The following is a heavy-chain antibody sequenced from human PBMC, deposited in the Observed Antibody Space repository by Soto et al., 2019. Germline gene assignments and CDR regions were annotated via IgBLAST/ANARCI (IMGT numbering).Heavy chain of an antibody. J-gene: IGHJ4*02. D-gene: IGHD3-22*01. CDR1: GGSISSSNW. V-gene: IGHV4-4*02. CDR2: IYHSGST. Sequence: QVQLQESGPGLVKPSGTLSLTCAVSGGSISSSNWWSWVRQPPGKGLEWIGEIYHSGSTNYNPSRKSLVTISVDKSKNQSSLKLSSVTAADTAVYYCAGGDMGSGYWNYWGQGTLVTVSS. CDR3: AGGDMGSGYWNY.